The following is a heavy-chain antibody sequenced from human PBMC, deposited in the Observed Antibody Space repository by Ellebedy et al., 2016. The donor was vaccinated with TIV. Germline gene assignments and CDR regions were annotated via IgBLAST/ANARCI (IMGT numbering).Heavy chain of an antibody. Sequence: PGGFLRLSCAASGFTFTSHWMHWVRQAPGKGLVWVSRINGDGSLTSYAESVKGRFTISRDNAKNALYLQMNSLRAEDTSVYFCARTYDDTGYSHFDYWGQGTLVTVSS. J-gene: IGHJ4*02. D-gene: IGHD3-22*01. V-gene: IGHV3-74*01. CDR2: INGDGSLT. CDR1: GFTFTSHW. CDR3: ARTYDDTGYSHFDY.